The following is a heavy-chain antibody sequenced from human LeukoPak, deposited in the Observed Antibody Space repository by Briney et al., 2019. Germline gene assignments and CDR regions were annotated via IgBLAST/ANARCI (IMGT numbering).Heavy chain of an antibody. D-gene: IGHD3-16*01. Sequence: PRGSLRLSCAACGFTFSSYSMNWVRQAPGKGLEWVSSISSSSSYIYYADSVKGRFTISRDNARNSLYLQMNILRAEDTAVYYCARSQNVFWGPDAFDIWGQGTMVTVSS. CDR3: ARSQNVFWGPDAFDI. CDR2: ISSSSSYI. V-gene: IGHV3-21*01. J-gene: IGHJ3*02. CDR1: GFTFSSYS.